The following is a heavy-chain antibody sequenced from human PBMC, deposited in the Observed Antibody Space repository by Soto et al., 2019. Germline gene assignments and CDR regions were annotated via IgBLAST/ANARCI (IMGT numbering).Heavy chain of an antibody. V-gene: IGHV1-58*02. CDR1: GFTFTSSA. CDR3: AEDGRYCSGGNCEDY. D-gene: IGHD2-15*01. J-gene: IGHJ4*02. Sequence: QMQLVQSGPEVKKPGTSVKVSCKASGFTFTSSAMQWVRQARGQRLEWIGWIVVGSGHTNYAQKFQERVTITGDMSTSTAKMERSSLRSEDTAVYYCAEDGRYCSGGNCEDYWGQGTLVTVSS. CDR2: IVVGSGHT.